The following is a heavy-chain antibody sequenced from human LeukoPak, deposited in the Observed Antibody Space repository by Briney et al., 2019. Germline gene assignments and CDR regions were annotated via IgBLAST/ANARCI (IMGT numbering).Heavy chain of an antibody. J-gene: IGHJ4*02. CDR2: IIPILGIA. Sequence: SVKVSCKASGGTFSSYAISWVRQAPGQGLEWMGRIIPILGIANYAQKFQGRVTITADKSTSTAYMELSSLRSEDTAVYYCARDSEWIQLWLVFDYWGQGTLVTVSS. CDR1: GGTFSSYA. V-gene: IGHV1-69*04. D-gene: IGHD5-18*01. CDR3: ARDSEWIQLWLVFDY.